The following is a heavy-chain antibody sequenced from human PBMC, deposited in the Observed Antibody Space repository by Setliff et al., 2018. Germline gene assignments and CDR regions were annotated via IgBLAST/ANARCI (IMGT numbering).Heavy chain of an antibody. CDR2: IHDSGNPT. D-gene: IGHD3-16*01. Sequence: GSLRLSCAASGFTFSNYYMTWIRQAPGKGLEWISYIHDSGNPTYYADSVKGRFTVSRDNAKNSLYLQMTSPRAEDTAIYYCARTTGYRLEGDFDYWGQGTLVTVSS. V-gene: IGHV3-11*01. J-gene: IGHJ4*02. CDR1: GFTFSNYY. CDR3: ARTTGYRLEGDFDY.